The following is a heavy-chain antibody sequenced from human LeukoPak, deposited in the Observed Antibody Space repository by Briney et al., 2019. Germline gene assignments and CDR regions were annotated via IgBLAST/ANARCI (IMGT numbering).Heavy chain of an antibody. CDR1: GGSISSSSYY. CDR3: ARDGPYDSGAFDI. D-gene: IGHD3-22*01. Sequence: ETLSLTCTVSGGSISSSSYYWGWIRQPPGKGLEWIGSIYYSGSTYYNPSLRSRVTISVDTSKNQFSLKLSSVTAADTAVYYCARDGPYDSGAFDIWGRGTMVTVSS. V-gene: IGHV4-39*02. J-gene: IGHJ3*02. CDR2: IYYSGST.